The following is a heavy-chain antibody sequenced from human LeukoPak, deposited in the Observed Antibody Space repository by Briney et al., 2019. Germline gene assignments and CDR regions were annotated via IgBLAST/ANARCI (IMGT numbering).Heavy chain of an antibody. CDR2: INHSGST. CDR1: GGSFSGYY. J-gene: IGHJ6*03. CDR3: ARGYCSSTSCYEDYYYYYMDV. V-gene: IGHV4-34*01. Sequence: PSETLSLTYAVYGGSFSGYYCSWIRQPPGKGLEWIGEINHSGSTNYNPSLKRRVTISVDTSKNQFSLKLISVTAADTAVYYCARGYCSSTSCYEDYYYYYMDVWGKGTTVTVSS. D-gene: IGHD2-2*01.